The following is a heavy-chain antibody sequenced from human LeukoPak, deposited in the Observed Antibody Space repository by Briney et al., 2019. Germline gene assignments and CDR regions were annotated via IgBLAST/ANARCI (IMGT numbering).Heavy chain of an antibody. CDR3: ARGFAAGAAYNWFDP. Sequence: PSETLSLTCAVYGGSFSGYYWGWIRQPPGKGLEWIGSIYHSGSTYYNPSLKSRVTISVDTSKNQFSLKLSSVTAADTAVYYCARGFAAGAAYNWFDPWGQGTLVTVSS. J-gene: IGHJ5*02. CDR1: GGSFSGYY. CDR2: IYHSGST. V-gene: IGHV4-38-2*01. D-gene: IGHD6-13*01.